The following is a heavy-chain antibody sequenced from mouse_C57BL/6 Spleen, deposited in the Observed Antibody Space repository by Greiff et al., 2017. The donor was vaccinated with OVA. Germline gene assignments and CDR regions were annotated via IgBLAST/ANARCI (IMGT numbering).Heavy chain of an antibody. V-gene: IGHV1-61*01. CDR1: GYTFTSYW. Sequence: QVQLKQSGAELVRPGSSVKLSCKASGYTFTSYWMDWVKQRPGQGLEWIGNISPSNSDTHYNQKFKDKATLTVDKSSSTAYMQLSSLTSEDSAVYYCAFDYGGYWGQGTTLTVSS. CDR2: ISPSNSDT. CDR3: AFDYGGY. D-gene: IGHD2-4*01. J-gene: IGHJ2*01.